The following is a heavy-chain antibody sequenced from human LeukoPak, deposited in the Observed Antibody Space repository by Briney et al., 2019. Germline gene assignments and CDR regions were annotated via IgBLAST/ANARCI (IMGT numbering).Heavy chain of an antibody. Sequence: SVKVSCNASGGTLSDHIISWVRQTPGQGLEWMGSLIPMFGTANYAQDFQDRVTLSADGSTSTVYMELSSLRSEDTAVYYCARSPVALAAANSVAFDYWGQGTLVTVSS. CDR2: LIPMFGTA. CDR1: GGTLSDHI. D-gene: IGHD6-13*01. J-gene: IGHJ4*02. CDR3: ARSPVALAAANSVAFDY. V-gene: IGHV1-69*13.